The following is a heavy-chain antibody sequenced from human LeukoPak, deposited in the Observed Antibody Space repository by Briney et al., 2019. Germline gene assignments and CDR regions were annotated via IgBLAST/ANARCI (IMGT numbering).Heavy chain of an antibody. D-gene: IGHD3-3*01. J-gene: IGHJ5*02. V-gene: IGHV4-39*02. CDR3: ARRRYDFWTTNRRFWPFDP. Sequence: PSETLSLTCAVSGASIDNSNYYWGWIRQPPGKDLQWIGCIDYSGSTYYNPSLKSRVTRSVDTSKNHLYLKLSSVTAADTAVYYCARRRYDFWTTNRRFWPFDPWGQGTLVTVSS. CDR2: IDYSGST. CDR1: GASIDNSNYY.